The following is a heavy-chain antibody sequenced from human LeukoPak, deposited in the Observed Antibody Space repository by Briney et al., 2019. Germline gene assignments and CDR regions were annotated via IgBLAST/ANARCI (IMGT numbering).Heavy chain of an antibody. J-gene: IGHJ4*02. Sequence: NSSETLSLTCTVSGGSISSRSHYWGWIRQPPGKGLEWIGNIYNSGITYYNPSLKSRVTISVDTSKNQFSLKLSSVTAADTAVYYCARLGRDWCGGDCYSEYFDYWGQGTLVTVS. CDR3: ARLGRDWCGGDCYSEYFDY. CDR2: IYNSGIT. D-gene: IGHD2-21*01. CDR1: GGSISSRSHY. V-gene: IGHV4-39*01.